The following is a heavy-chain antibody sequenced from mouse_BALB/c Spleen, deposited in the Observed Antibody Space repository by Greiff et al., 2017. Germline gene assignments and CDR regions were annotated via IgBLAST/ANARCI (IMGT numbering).Heavy chain of an antibody. CDR2: ISDGGSYT. D-gene: IGHD4-1*01. CDR3: ARVGRRDYYAMDY. CDR1: GFTFSDYY. J-gene: IGHJ4*01. Sequence: VQRVESGGGLVKPGGSLKLSCAASGFTFSDYYMYWVRQTPEKRLEWVATISDGGSYTYYPDSVKGRFTISRDNAKNNLYLQMSSLKSEDTAMYYCARVGRRDYYAMDYWGQGTSVTVSS. V-gene: IGHV5-4*02.